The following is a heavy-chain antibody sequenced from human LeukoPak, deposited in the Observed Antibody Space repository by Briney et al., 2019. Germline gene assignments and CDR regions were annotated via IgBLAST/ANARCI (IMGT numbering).Heavy chain of an antibody. J-gene: IGHJ4*02. CDR3: AREERTGYYRFDY. CDR1: GGSISSYY. CDR2: IYYSGST. Sequence: SETLSLTCTVSGGSISSYYWSWIRQPPGKGLEWIGYIYYSGSTNYNPSLKSRVTISVDTSKNQFSLKLSSVTAADTAVYYCAREERTGYYRFDYWGQGTLVTVSS. V-gene: IGHV4-59*12. D-gene: IGHD3/OR15-3a*01.